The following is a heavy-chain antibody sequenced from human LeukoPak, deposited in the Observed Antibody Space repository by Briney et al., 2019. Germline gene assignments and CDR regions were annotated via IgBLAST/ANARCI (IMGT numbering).Heavy chain of an antibody. V-gene: IGHV3-33*01. J-gene: IGHJ3*02. D-gene: IGHD6-13*01. CDR2: IWYDGSNK. Sequence: GGSLRLSCAASGFTFSSYGTHWVRQAPGKGLEWVAVIWYDGSNKYYADSVKGRFTISRDNSKNTLYLQMNSLRAEDTAVYYCARDRIAAGPFDAFDIWGQGTMVTVSS. CDR1: GFTFSSYG. CDR3: ARDRIAAGPFDAFDI.